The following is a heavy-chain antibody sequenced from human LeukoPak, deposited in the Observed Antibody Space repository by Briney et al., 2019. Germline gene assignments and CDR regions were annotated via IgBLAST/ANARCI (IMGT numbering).Heavy chain of an antibody. Sequence: ASVKVSCKASGYTFTAYYVYWVRQAPGQGLEWMGWINPNSGGTNYAQKFQGRVTMTRDTSISTAYMELSRLRSDDTAVYYCAREHSSSSGKVFDYWGQGTLVTVSS. CDR3: AREHSSSSGKVFDY. D-gene: IGHD6-6*01. V-gene: IGHV1-2*02. J-gene: IGHJ4*02. CDR1: GYTFTAYY. CDR2: INPNSGGT.